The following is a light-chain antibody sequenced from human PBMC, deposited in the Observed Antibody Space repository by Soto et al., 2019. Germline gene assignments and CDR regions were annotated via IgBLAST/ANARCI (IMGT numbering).Light chain of an antibody. CDR3: MQALQTPRT. CDR1: QSLLHKNGNNY. CDR2: MGS. Sequence: DIVMTQSPLSLPVTPEEAASISCRSSQSLLHKNGNNYFNWYLQKPGQSPQLLIYMGSNRASGVPDRFSGSGSGTYFTLKISRVEAEDAGVYYCMQALQTPRTFGQGTKVEIK. J-gene: IGKJ1*01. V-gene: IGKV2-28*01.